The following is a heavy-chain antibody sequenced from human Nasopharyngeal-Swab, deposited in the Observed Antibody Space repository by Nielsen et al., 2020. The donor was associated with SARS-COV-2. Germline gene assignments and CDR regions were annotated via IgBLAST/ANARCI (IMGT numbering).Heavy chain of an antibody. D-gene: IGHD1-26*01. V-gene: IGHV3-21*01. J-gene: IGHJ6*02. CDR2: ISSSSSYI. CDR3: ARRVVGTGNYYYGMDV. CDR1: GITVSSNY. Sequence: GESLKISCAASGITVSSNYMSWVRQAPGKGLEWVSSISSSSSYIYYADSVKGRFTISRDNAKNSLYLQMNSLRAEDTAVYYCARRVVGTGNYYYGMDVWGQGTTVTVSS.